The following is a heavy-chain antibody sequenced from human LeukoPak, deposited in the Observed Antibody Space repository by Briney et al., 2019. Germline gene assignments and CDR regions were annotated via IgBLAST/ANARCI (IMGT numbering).Heavy chain of an antibody. Sequence: HPGGSLRLSCAASGFTFSSYGMHWVRQAPGKGLEWVAFIRYDGSNKYYADSVKGRFTISRDNSKNTLYLQMNSLRAEDTAVYYCAKDSLGMYYFDYWGQGTLVTVSS. V-gene: IGHV3-30*02. CDR3: AKDSLGMYYFDY. CDR2: IRYDGSNK. CDR1: GFTFSSYG. J-gene: IGHJ4*02. D-gene: IGHD7-27*01.